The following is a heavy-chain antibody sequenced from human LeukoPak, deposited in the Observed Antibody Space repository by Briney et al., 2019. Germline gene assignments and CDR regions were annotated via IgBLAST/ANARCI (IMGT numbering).Heavy chain of an antibody. D-gene: IGHD3-10*01. J-gene: IGHJ6*03. Sequence: GSLRLSCAASGLTFSNAWMSWIRQPPGKGLEWIGEINHSGSTNYNPSLKSRVTISVDTSKNQFSLKLSSVTAADTAVYYCARGVLAYYYGSQPTYYYYMDVWGKGTTVTVSS. CDR1: GLTFSNAW. CDR3: ARGVLAYYYGSQPTYYYYMDV. V-gene: IGHV4-34*01. CDR2: INHSGST.